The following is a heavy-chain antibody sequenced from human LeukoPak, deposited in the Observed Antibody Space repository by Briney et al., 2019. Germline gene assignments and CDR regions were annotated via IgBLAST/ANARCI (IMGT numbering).Heavy chain of an antibody. J-gene: IGHJ6*02. V-gene: IGHV1-69*04. CDR2: IIPILGIA. D-gene: IGHD3-10*01. CDR3: ARDRGGGEYGMDV. CDR1: GGTFSSYA. Sequence: ASVKVSCKASGGTFSSYAISWVRQAPGQGLEWMGRIIPILGIANYAQKFQGRVTITADKSTSTAYMELSSLRSEDTAVYYCARDRGGGEYGMDVWGQGTTVTVSS.